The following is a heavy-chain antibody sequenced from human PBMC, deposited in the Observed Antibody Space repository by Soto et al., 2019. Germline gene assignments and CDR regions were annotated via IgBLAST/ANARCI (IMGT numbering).Heavy chain of an antibody. Sequence: QMQLVQSGPEVKKPGTSAKVSCKASGFTFTSSAVQWVRQARGQRLEWIGWIVVGSGNTNYAQKFQERVTITRDMSTSTAYMELSSLRSEDTAVYYCAAEYDSSGYNYYYYGMDVWGQGTTVTVSS. CDR3: AAEYDSSGYNYYYYGMDV. D-gene: IGHD3-22*01. V-gene: IGHV1-58*01. J-gene: IGHJ6*02. CDR1: GFTFTSSA. CDR2: IVVGSGNT.